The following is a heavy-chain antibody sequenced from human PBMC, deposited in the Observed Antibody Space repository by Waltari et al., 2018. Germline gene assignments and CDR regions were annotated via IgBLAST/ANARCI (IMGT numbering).Heavy chain of an antibody. CDR1: GFTFSNYE. CDR3: ARGSYTGYEVDY. D-gene: IGHD5-12*01. CDR2: ISSSGNTI. Sequence: EVQLVESGGGLVQPGGYLRLSCAASGFTFSNYEMNWVRQAPGKGLGWVSHISSSGNTINDAGSVKGRFTMSRDNAKNSLYLDMNSLRAEDTAVYYCARGSYTGYEVDYWGQGTLVTVSS. J-gene: IGHJ4*02. V-gene: IGHV3-48*03.